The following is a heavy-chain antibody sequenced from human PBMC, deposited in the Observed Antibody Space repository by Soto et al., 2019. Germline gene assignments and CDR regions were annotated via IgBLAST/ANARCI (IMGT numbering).Heavy chain of an antibody. Sequence: PGGSLRLSCVASGSSSDPFTMHWVRELPGKGLDWVAGLSWDRSTVAYADSVQGRFTISRDHAKNSVDLLMDSLRPDDTALYFCAVSSPDIVVLPSSIYFTSWGPGTQVTVSS. CDR1: GSSSDPFT. CDR3: AVSSPDIVVLPSSIYFTS. J-gene: IGHJ4*02. D-gene: IGHD2-15*01. V-gene: IGHV3-9*02. CDR2: LSWDRSTV.